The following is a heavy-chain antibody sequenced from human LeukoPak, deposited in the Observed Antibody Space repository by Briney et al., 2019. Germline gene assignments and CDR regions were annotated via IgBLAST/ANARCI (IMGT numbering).Heavy chain of an antibody. CDR2: IYNTGST. V-gene: IGHV4-59*08. CDR3: ARHSPRYSSGWYGDYFDY. CDR1: GGSISSYY. D-gene: IGHD6-19*01. J-gene: IGHJ4*02. Sequence: SETLSLTCTVSGGSISSYYWNWIRQPPGKGLEWIGYIYNTGSTNYNPSLKSRVTISVDTSKKQFSLKLSSVTAADTAVYYCARHSPRYSSGWYGDYFDYWGQGTLVTVSS.